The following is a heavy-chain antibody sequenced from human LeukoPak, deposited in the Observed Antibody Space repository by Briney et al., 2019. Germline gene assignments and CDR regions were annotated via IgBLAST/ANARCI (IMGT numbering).Heavy chain of an antibody. CDR1: GGTFSSYA. CDR3: ARTGSNRADAFDI. D-gene: IGHD2-2*01. Sequence: SVKVSCKASGGTFSSYAISWVRQAPGQGLEWMGGIIPIFGTANYAQKFQGRVTITADESTSTAYMELSSLRSEDTAVYYCARTGSNRADAFDIWGQGTMVTVSS. V-gene: IGHV1-69*13. J-gene: IGHJ3*02. CDR2: IIPIFGTA.